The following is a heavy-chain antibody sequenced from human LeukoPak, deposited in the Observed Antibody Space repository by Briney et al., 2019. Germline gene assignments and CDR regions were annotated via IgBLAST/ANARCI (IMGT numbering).Heavy chain of an antibody. CDR2: IIPIFGTA. D-gene: IGHD1-26*01. J-gene: IGHJ3*02. CDR1: GGTFSSYA. V-gene: IGHV1-69*13. Sequence: SVKVSCKASGGTFSSYAISWVRQAPGQGLEWMGGIIPIFGTANYAQKFQGRVTITADESTSTAYMELSSLRSEDTAVYYCAREKGPAGGFDIWGQGTMVTVSS. CDR3: AREKGPAGGFDI.